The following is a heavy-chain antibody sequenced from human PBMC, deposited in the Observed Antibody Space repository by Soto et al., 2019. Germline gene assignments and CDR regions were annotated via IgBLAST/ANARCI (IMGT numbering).Heavy chain of an antibody. Sequence: SETLSLTCAVSGVSISTSHWWSWVRQSPGKGLEWIGEIHHSGTTNSNPSLKNRVTMSVDKSKNQFSLKLSSVTAADTAVYYCAGSSSSSWPNWFDPWGQGTLVTVSS. D-gene: IGHD6-13*01. CDR3: AGSSSSSWPNWFDP. J-gene: IGHJ5*02. CDR2: IHHSGTT. CDR1: GVSISTSHW. V-gene: IGHV4-4*02.